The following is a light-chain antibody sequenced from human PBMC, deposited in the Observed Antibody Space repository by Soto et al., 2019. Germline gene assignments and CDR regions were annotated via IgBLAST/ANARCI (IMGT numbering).Light chain of an antibody. CDR2: EVS. V-gene: IGLV2-14*01. CDR3: SSYTSSNTGV. CDR1: RSDVGGYNY. Sequence: QSVLTQPASVSGSPGQSITISCTGTRSDVGGYNYVSWYQQHPGKAPKLMIYEVSNRPSGVSNRFSGSKSGNTASLTISGLQAEDEGDYYCSSYTSSNTGVFGIGTKVTGL. J-gene: IGLJ1*01.